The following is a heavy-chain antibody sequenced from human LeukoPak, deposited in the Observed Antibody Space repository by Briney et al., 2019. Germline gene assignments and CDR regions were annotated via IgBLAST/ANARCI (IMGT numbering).Heavy chain of an antibody. J-gene: IGHJ5*02. CDR3: ARGYYDYVWGSYRHKWFDP. CDR2: IYPGDSDT. V-gene: IGHV5-51*01. Sequence: GESLKISCKGSGYSFTSYWIGWVRQMPGKGLEWMGIIYPGDSDTRYSPSFQGQVTISADKSISTAYLQWSSLKASDTAMYYCARGYYDYVWGSYRHKWFDPWGQGTLATVSS. CDR1: GYSFTSYW. D-gene: IGHD3-16*02.